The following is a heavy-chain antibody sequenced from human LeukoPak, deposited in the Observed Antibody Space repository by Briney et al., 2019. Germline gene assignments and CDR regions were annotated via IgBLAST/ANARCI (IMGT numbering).Heavy chain of an antibody. J-gene: IGHJ4*02. Sequence: SETLSLTCTVSGGSISSYYWSWIRQPPGKGLEWIGEVNLQGSTNYNPSLMGRVAISVDTSENHISLQLTSVTAADTAVYYCAREGGPYRPLDYSGQGTLVTVSS. CDR3: AREGGPYRPLDY. CDR1: GGSISSYY. V-gene: IGHV4-59*12. CDR2: VNLQGST.